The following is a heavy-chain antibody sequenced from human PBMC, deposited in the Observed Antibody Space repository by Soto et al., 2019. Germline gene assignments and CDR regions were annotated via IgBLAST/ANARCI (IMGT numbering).Heavy chain of an antibody. D-gene: IGHD3-3*01. CDR2: IWYDGSNK. Sequence: GGSLRLSCAASGFTFSSYGMHWVRQAPGKGLEWVAVIWYDGSNKYYADSVKGRFTISRDNSKNTLYLQMNSLRAEDTAVYYCARGLIFGVVIKEYWGQGTLVTVSS. CDR3: ARGLIFGVVIKEY. V-gene: IGHV3-33*01. J-gene: IGHJ4*02. CDR1: GFTFSSYG.